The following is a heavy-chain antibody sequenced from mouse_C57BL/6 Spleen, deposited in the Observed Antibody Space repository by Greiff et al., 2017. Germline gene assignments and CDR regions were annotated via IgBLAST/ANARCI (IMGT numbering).Heavy chain of an antibody. Sequence: EVKLVESGGGLVKPGGSLKLSCAASGFTFSSYAMSWVRQTPEKRLEWVATISDGGSYTYYPDNVKGRFTISRDNAKNNLYLQMSHLKSEDTAMYYCARGGYYWYFGVWGTGTTVTVSS. CDR2: ISDGGSYT. J-gene: IGHJ1*03. CDR1: GFTFSSYA. V-gene: IGHV5-4*03. D-gene: IGHD1-1*02. CDR3: ARGGYYWYFGV.